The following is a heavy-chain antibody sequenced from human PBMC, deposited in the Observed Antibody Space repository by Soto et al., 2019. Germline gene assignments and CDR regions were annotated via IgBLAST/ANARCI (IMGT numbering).Heavy chain of an antibody. CDR3: ARQHYDILTGYNIYYFDY. D-gene: IGHD3-9*01. CDR1: GFTFSSYA. V-gene: IGHV3-23*01. J-gene: IGHJ4*02. Sequence: GGSLRLSCAASGFTFSSYAMSWVRQAPGKGLEWVSAISGSGGSTYYADSVKGRFTISRDKSKNTLYLQMNSLRAEDTAVYYCARQHYDILTGYNIYYFDYWGQGTLVTVSS. CDR2: ISGSGGST.